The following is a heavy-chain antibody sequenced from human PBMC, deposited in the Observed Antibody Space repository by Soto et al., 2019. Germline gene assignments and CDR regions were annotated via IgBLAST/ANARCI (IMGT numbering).Heavy chain of an antibody. J-gene: IGHJ6*02. V-gene: IGHV3-23*01. CDR1: GFPFSSYA. D-gene: IGHD3-22*01. Sequence: EVQLLESGGGLVQPGGSLRLSCAASGFPFSSYAMSWVRQAPGKGLEWVSAISGSGGSTYYADSVKGRFTISRDNSKNTLYLQMNSLRAEDTAVYYCARDEYYYDSSGYYPYGMDVWGQGTTVTVSS. CDR3: ARDEYYYDSSGYYPYGMDV. CDR2: ISGSGGST.